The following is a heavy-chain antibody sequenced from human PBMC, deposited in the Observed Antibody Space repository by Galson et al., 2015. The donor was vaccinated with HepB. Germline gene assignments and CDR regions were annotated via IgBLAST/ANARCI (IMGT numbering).Heavy chain of an antibody. CDR1: GFTFSSYG. D-gene: IGHD6-13*01. CDR2: ISYDGSNK. CDR3: AKASGSSWYLLYYYYMDV. V-gene: IGHV3-30*18. J-gene: IGHJ6*03. Sequence: SLRLSCAASGFTFSSYGMHWVRQAPGKGLEWVAVISYDGSNKYYADSVKGRFTISRDNSKNTLYLQMNSLRAEDTAVYYCAKASGSSWYLLYYYYMDVWGKGTTVTVSS.